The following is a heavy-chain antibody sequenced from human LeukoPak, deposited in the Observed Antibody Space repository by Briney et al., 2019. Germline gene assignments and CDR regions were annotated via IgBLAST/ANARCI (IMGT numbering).Heavy chain of an antibody. Sequence: ASVKVSCKASGGTFSSHAISWVRQAPGQGLEWVGGIIPIFGTANYAQKFQGRVTITADESTSTAYMELSSLRSEDTAVYYCARDERSYNWFDPWGQGTLVTVSS. CDR3: ARDERSYNWFDP. CDR2: IIPIFGTA. V-gene: IGHV1-69*13. J-gene: IGHJ5*02. CDR1: GGTFSSHA.